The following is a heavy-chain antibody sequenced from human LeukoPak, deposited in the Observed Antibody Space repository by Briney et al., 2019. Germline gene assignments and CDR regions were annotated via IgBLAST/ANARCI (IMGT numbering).Heavy chain of an antibody. CDR3: ATYKYDYVWGNQHFDY. Sequence: SETLSLTCTVSNASISSNTYYRAWIRQPPGKGLEYIGSINYRGSTYYNPSLKSRVTLSVDTSKNQFSLKLNSVTAADTAVYYCATYKYDYVWGNQHFDYWGQGTLVAVS. D-gene: IGHD3-16*01. CDR2: INYRGST. CDR1: NASISSNTYY. J-gene: IGHJ4*02. V-gene: IGHV4-39*07.